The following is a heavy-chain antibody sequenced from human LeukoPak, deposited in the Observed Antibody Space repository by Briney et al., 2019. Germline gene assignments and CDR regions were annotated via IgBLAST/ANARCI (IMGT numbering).Heavy chain of an antibody. Sequence: ASVKVSCKVSGYTLTELSMHWVRQAPGKGLEWMGGFDPEDGETIYAQKFQGRVTMTEDTSTDTAYMELSSLRSEDTAVYYCATSLLRMQPFDYWGQGTLVTVSS. CDR3: ATSLLRMQPFDY. CDR1: GYTLTELS. V-gene: IGHV1-24*01. D-gene: IGHD6-13*01. CDR2: FDPEDGET. J-gene: IGHJ4*02.